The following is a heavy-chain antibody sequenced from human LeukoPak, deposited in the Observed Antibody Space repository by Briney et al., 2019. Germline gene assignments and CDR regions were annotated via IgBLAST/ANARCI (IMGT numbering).Heavy chain of an antibody. CDR3: AKERPTRRYCSGGSCYSRYFDY. J-gene: IGHJ4*02. Sequence: GGSLRLSCAASEFSVGSNYMTWVRQAPGKGLERVSLIYSGGRTYYADSVKGRFTISRDNSKNTLYLQMNSLRAEDTAVYYCAKERPTRRYCSGGSCYSRYFDYWGQGTLVTVSS. D-gene: IGHD2-15*01. CDR1: EFSVGSNY. CDR2: IYSGGRT. V-gene: IGHV3-66*01.